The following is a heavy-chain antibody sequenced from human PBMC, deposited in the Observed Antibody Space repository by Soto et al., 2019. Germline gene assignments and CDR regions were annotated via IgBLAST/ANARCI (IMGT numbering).Heavy chain of an antibody. CDR3: ATDPDIAAAGTFAYFYYVMDV. CDR1: GGTFSSYA. D-gene: IGHD6-13*01. J-gene: IGHJ6*02. V-gene: IGHV1-69*01. CDR2: IIPIFGTA. Sequence: QVQLVQSGAEVQKPGSSVKVSCNASGGTFSSYAISWVRQAPGQGLEWMGGIIPIFGTANNAQKFQGRVTLTAEASTSTAYIELSSLRTEDTAVYYCATDPDIAAAGTFAYFYYVMDVWGQGTTVTVSS.